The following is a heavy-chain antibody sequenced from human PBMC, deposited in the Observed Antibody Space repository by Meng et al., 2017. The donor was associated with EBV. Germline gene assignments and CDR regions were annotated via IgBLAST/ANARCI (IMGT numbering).Heavy chain of an antibody. V-gene: IGHV4-39*01. D-gene: IGHD3-10*02. J-gene: IGHJ4*02. Sequence: HLQLQESGPGLVKRWVXLSRPCPVSVDSTSSNDHYWAWIRQPPGKGLEWIGSIYYSGSAYYNPSLKSRVTISVDTSKNQFSLKLGSVTAADTAVYYCARLSSPFTMSITGFDITDYWGQGTLVTVSS. CDR1: VDSTSSNDHY. CDR2: IYYSGSA. CDR3: ARLSSPFTMSITGFDITDY.